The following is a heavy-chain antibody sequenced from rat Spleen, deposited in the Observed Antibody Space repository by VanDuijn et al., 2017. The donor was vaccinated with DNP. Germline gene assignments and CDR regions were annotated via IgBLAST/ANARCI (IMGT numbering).Heavy chain of an antibody. V-gene: IGHV5-58*01. J-gene: IGHJ1*01. Sequence: EVQLVETGGGLVQPGRSLKLSCVASGFTFSSYWMYWIRQAPGKGLEWVASINTDGGSTYYPDSVKGRFTISRDNAVSTLYLQMNSLRSEDTATYYCARRGYNNAWYFDFWGPGTMVTVSS. CDR3: ARRGYNNAWYFDF. CDR2: INTDGGST. CDR1: GFTFSSYW. D-gene: IGHD4-1*01.